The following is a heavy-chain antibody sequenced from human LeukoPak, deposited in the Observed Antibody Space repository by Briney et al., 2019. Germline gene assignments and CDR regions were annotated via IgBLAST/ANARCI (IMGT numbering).Heavy chain of an antibody. V-gene: IGHV3-11*04. J-gene: IGHJ4*02. CDR1: GFTFSDYY. CDR2: ISSSGSTI. Sequence: GGSLRLSCAASGFTFSDYYMSWIRQAPGKGLEWVACISSSGSTIYYADSVKGRFTISRDNAKNSLYLQMNSLRAEDTAVYYCASNNLNDGRYFDYWGQGTLVTVSS. D-gene: IGHD1-20*01. CDR3: ASNNLNDGRYFDY.